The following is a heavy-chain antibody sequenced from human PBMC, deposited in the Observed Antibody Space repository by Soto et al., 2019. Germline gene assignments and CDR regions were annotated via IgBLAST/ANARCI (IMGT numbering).Heavy chain of an antibody. V-gene: IGHV3-53*01. D-gene: IGHD3-10*01. CDR1: GFTVSSNY. Sequence: PGGSLRLSCAASGFTVSSNYMSWVRQAPGKGLEWVSVIYSGGSTYYADSVKGRFTISRDNSKNTLYLQMNSLRAEDTAVYYCARDKSYHRAGGYYYGMDVWGQGTTVTVSS. CDR2: IYSGGST. CDR3: ARDKSYHRAGGYYYGMDV. J-gene: IGHJ6*02.